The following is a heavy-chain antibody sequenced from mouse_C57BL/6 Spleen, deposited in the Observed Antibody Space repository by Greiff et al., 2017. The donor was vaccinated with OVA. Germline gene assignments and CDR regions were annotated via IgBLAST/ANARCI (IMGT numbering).Heavy chain of an antibody. J-gene: IGHJ4*01. CDR1: GYSFTDYN. CDR3: ASLITTVVERDYYAMDY. D-gene: IGHD1-1*01. CDR2: INPNYGTT. Sequence: EVQLVESGPELVKPGASVKISCKASGYSFTDYNMNWVKQSNGKSLEWIGVINPNYGTTSYNQKFKGKATLTVDQSSSTAYMQLNSLTSEDSAVYYCASLITTVVERDYYAMDYWGQGTSVTVSS. V-gene: IGHV1-39*01.